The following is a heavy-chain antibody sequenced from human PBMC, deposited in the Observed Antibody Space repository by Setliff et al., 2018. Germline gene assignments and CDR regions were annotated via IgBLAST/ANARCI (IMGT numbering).Heavy chain of an antibody. Sequence: GESLKISCKGFGYSFISYWIGWVRQMRGKDLEWMGIIYPGDSNTRYSPSFQGQVTISADKSINTAYLQWSSLRASDTAIYYCARHPYYYGSGTYLDNNNRWFDPWGQGTLVTVSS. CDR1: GYSFISYW. J-gene: IGHJ5*02. CDR3: ARHPYYYGSGTYLDNNNRWFDP. V-gene: IGHV5-51*01. CDR2: IYPGDSNT. D-gene: IGHD3-10*01.